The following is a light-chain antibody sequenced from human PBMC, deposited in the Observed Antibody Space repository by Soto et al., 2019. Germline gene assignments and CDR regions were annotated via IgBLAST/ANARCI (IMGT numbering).Light chain of an antibody. Sequence: ELVLTQSPGTLSLSPMEIALLSFRASQSVSSSFLAWYQQKRGQPPRLLIYGASNRATGIPDRFSGSGSGTDFTLTLSRVAPDDFAVYYCQHFRAFGQGTRLEIK. V-gene: IGKV3-20*01. CDR3: QHFRA. J-gene: IGKJ5*01. CDR2: GAS. CDR1: QSVSSSF.